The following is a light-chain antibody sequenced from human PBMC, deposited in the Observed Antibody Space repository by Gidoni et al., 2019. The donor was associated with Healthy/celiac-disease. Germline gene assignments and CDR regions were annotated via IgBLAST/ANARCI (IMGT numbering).Light chain of an antibody. CDR1: QSVSSY. V-gene: IGKV3-11*01. CDR2: DAS. Sequence: EIVLTQSPATLSLSPGERATLACRASQSVSSYLAWYQQKPGPAPRLLIYDASNMATGIPARFSGSGSGTDFTLTISSLEPEDFAVYYCQQRSNWSGGTFXXXTRLEIK. J-gene: IGKJ5*01. CDR3: QQRSNWSGGT.